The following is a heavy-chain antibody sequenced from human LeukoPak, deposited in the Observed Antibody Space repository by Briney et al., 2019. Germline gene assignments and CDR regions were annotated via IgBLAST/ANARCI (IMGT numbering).Heavy chain of an antibody. CDR3: ARESGGNTLDC. Sequence: GGSLRLSCAASAFTFSSNEMNWVRQAPGKGLEWVSYISNSGSTIYYADSVKGRFTISRDNAKNSLYLQMNSLRAGDTAVYYCARESGGNTLDCWGQGTLVTVSS. CDR2: ISNSGSTI. V-gene: IGHV3-48*03. CDR1: AFTFSSNE. D-gene: IGHD4-23*01. J-gene: IGHJ4*02.